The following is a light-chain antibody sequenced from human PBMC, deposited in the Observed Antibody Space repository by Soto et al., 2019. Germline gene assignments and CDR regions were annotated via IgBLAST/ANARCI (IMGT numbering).Light chain of an antibody. CDR2: DVS. Sequence: QSALTQPASVSGSPGQSITISCTGTSSDVGRYNYVSWYQQYPGTAPKLMIYDVSNRPSGVFNRFSGSKSGNTASLTISGLQAEDEADYYCSSYTTSTTLVFGGGTKLTVL. CDR3: SSYTTSTTLV. V-gene: IGLV2-14*03. J-gene: IGLJ3*02. CDR1: SSDVGRYNY.